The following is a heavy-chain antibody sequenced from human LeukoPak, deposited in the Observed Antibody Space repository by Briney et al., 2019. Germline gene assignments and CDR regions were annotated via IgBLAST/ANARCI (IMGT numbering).Heavy chain of an antibody. Sequence: ASVKVSCKASGYTFRNYGITWVRQAPGQGLEWMGWISGYNGNTHYSQRLQGRVTMTSDTSTSTAYMELRSLKSDDTAIYYCARDPEAAAGHFDYWGQGTLVTVSS. CDR2: ISGYNGNT. CDR1: GYTFRNYG. CDR3: ARDPEAAAGHFDY. V-gene: IGHV1-18*01. D-gene: IGHD6-13*01. J-gene: IGHJ4*02.